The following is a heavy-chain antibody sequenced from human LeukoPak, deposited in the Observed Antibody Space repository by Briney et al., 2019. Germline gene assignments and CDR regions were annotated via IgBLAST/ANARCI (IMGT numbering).Heavy chain of an antibody. Sequence: SETLSLTCTVSGGSISSHYWSWIRQPPGKGLEWIGYIYYSGSTNYNPSLKNRVTISVGTSKNQFSLKLSSVTAADTAVYYCAREGVEMATKDYYYYMDVWGKGTTVTVSS. D-gene: IGHD5-24*01. CDR3: AREGVEMATKDYYYYMDV. V-gene: IGHV4-59*11. CDR2: IYYSGST. CDR1: GGSISSHY. J-gene: IGHJ6*03.